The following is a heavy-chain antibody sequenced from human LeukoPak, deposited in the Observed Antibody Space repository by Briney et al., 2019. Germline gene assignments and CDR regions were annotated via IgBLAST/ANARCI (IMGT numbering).Heavy chain of an antibody. V-gene: IGHV3-23*01. CDR2: ISGSGGST. D-gene: IGHD3-22*01. J-gene: IGHJ4*02. CDR3: AKDQPNYYDSSGYFDY. CDR1: GFTFSSYA. Sequence: GGSLRLSCAASGFTFSSYAMSWVRQAPGKGLEWVSAISGSGGSTYYADSVRGRFTISRDNSKNTLYLQMNSLRAEDTAVYYCAKDQPNYYDSSGYFDYWGQGTLVTVSS.